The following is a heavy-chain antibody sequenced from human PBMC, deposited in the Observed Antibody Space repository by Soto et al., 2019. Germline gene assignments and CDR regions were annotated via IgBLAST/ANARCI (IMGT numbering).Heavy chain of an antibody. Sequence: QVQLVESGGGVVQPGRSLRLSCAASGFTFSSYGMHWVRQAPGKGLEWVAVISYDGSNKYYADSVKGRFTISRDNSKNTLYLQMNSLRAEDTAVYYCAKTEPPMTTVTQGHLQHWGQGTLVTVSS. CDR2: ISYDGSNK. J-gene: IGHJ1*01. V-gene: IGHV3-30*18. CDR1: GFTFSSYG. CDR3: AKTEPPMTTVTQGHLQH. D-gene: IGHD4-17*01.